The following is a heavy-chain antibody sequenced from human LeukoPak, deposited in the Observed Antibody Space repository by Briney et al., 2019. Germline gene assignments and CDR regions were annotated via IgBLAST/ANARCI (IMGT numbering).Heavy chain of an antibody. CDR2: ISYDGSNK. CDR1: GFTFSSYA. D-gene: IGHD7-27*01. CDR3: ARAELGINFRGWYFDL. Sequence: SLRLSCAASGFTFSSYAMHWVRQAPGKGLEWVAVISYDGSNKYYADSVKGRFTISRDNSKNTLYLQMNSLRAEDTAVYYCARAELGINFRGWYFDLWGRGTLVTASS. V-gene: IGHV3-30*04. J-gene: IGHJ2*01.